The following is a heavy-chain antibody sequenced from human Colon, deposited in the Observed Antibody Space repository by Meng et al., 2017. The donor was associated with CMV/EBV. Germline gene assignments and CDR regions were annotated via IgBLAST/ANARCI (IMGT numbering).Heavy chain of an antibody. V-gene: IGHV3-30*03. CDR2: ISYDQNNI. D-gene: IGHD3-22*01. J-gene: IGHJ6*02. CDR3: ARASSVAVIYYLGMDV. CDR1: GFTFSSYG. Sequence: GESLKISCATSGFTFSSYGMHWVRQSPGKGLEWVAAISYDQNNIYYAESVKGRFTISRDNSKNMLYLQMSSLRAEDTAVYYCARASSVAVIYYLGMDVWGLGTTVTVSS.